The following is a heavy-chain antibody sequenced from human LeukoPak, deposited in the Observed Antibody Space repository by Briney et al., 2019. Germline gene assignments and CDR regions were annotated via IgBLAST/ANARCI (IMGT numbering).Heavy chain of an antibody. D-gene: IGHD3-16*01. J-gene: IGHJ4*02. CDR1: GFTFSSYA. Sequence: GGSLRLSCAASGFTFSSYAMSWVRQAPGKGLGWVSAISGSGGSTYYADSVKGRFTISRDNSKNTLYLQMNSLRAEDTAVYYCAKDEGGDNVFDYWGQGTLVTVSS. V-gene: IGHV3-23*01. CDR2: ISGSGGST. CDR3: AKDEGGDNVFDY.